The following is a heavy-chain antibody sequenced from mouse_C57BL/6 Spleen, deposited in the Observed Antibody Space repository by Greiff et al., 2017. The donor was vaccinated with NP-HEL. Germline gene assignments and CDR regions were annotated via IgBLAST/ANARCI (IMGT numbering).Heavy chain of an antibody. D-gene: IGHD2-4*01. Sequence: QVQLQQPGAELVRPGSSVKLSCKASGYTFTSYWLDWVKQRPGQGLEWIGNIYPSDSETHYNQKFKDKATLTVDKSSSTAYMQLSSLTSEDSAVYYCARGDYDGYYAMDYWGQGTSVTVSS. CDR3: ARGDYDGYYAMDY. CDR1: GYTFTSYW. J-gene: IGHJ4*01. V-gene: IGHV1-61*01. CDR2: IYPSDSET.